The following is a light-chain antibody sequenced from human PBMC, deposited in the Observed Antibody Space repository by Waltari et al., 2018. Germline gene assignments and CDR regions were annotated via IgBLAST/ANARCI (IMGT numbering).Light chain of an antibody. CDR1: TSNIGNYY. CDR3: GTWDSSLDSYV. Sequence: QSVLTQPPSVSAAPGPKVTVSCSGTTSNIGNYYVSWYQHLPGTAPKLLLFDNSQRPSGIPGRFSGSNAGTSATLGITGLQTGDEADYYCGTWDSSLDSYVFGSGSKVTVL. V-gene: IGLV1-51*01. J-gene: IGLJ1*01. CDR2: DNS.